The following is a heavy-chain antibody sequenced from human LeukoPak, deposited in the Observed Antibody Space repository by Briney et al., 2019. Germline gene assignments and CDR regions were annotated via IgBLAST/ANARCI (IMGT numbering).Heavy chain of an antibody. D-gene: IGHD6-13*01. Sequence: SETLSLTCAVSGGSISSSNWWSWVRQPPGKGLEWIGEIYHSGSTNYNPSLKSRVTISVDKSKNQFSLKLSSVTAADTAVYYCARALAAAGYNWFDPWGQGTLVTVSS. CDR2: IYHSGST. CDR3: ARALAAAGYNWFDP. J-gene: IGHJ5*02. CDR1: GGSISSSNW. V-gene: IGHV4-4*02.